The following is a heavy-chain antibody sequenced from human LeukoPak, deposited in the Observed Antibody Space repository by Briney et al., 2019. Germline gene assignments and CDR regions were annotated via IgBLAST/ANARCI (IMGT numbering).Heavy chain of an antibody. Sequence: GGSLRLSCAASGFTFSSYSMNWVRQAPGKGLEWVANIKQDGSEKYYVDSVKGRFTISRDNAKNSLYLQMNSLRAEDTAVYYCARGFYSSSSSPDYWGQGTLVTVSS. V-gene: IGHV3-7*01. CDR2: IKQDGSEK. D-gene: IGHD6-6*01. CDR3: ARGFYSSSSSPDY. CDR1: GFTFSSYS. J-gene: IGHJ4*02.